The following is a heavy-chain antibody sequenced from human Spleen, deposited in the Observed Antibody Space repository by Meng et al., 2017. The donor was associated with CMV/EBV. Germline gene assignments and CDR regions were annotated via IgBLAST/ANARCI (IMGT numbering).Heavy chain of an antibody. Sequence: SETLSLTCTVSGGSINSGDYYWSWIRQPPGKALEWIGYIYYTGSTYYNPSLKSRITISVDTSKNQFSLNLTSVTAADTAVYFCARDRITKTSLDYWGQGTLVTVS. V-gene: IGHV4-30-4*08. CDR3: ARDRITKTSLDY. CDR1: GGSINSGDYY. CDR2: IYYTGST. J-gene: IGHJ4*02. D-gene: IGHD1-14*01.